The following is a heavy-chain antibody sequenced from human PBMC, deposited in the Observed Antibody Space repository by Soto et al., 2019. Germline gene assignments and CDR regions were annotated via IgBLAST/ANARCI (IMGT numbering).Heavy chain of an antibody. CDR2: ISYDGSKK. J-gene: IGHJ6*02. V-gene: IGHV3-30-3*01. CDR3: ARDLRVAVTRISNLYYYYHGMDV. Sequence: SQRVSGAASGVTVSNYAMHWVRQAPGKGLEWVVVISYDGSKKYYADSVKGRFTISRDNSKNTLYLQMNSLRAEDTAVYYCARDLRVAVTRISNLYYYYHGMDVWGQAPTVTAS. CDR1: GVTVSNYA. D-gene: IGHD6-19*01.